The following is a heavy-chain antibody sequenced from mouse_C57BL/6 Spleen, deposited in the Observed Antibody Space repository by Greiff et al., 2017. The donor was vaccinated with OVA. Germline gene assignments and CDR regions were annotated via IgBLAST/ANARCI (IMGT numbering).Heavy chain of an antibody. CDR1: GYTFTSYW. V-gene: IGHV1-52*01. CDR2: IDPSDSET. Sequence: VQLQQPGAELVRPGSSVKLSCKASGYTFTSYWMHWVKQRPIQGLEWIGNIDPSDSETHYNQKFKDKATLTVDKSSSTAYMQLSSLTSEDSAVYYCARRSYGSSHWYFDVWGTGTTVTVSS. D-gene: IGHD1-1*01. J-gene: IGHJ1*03. CDR3: ARRSYGSSHWYFDV.